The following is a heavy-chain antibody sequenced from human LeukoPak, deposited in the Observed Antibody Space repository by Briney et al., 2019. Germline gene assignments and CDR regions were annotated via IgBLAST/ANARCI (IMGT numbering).Heavy chain of an antibody. CDR3: ARGRGSSGRDFDY. J-gene: IGHJ4*02. Sequence: GGSLRLSCAASGFTVSSNYMSWVRQAPGKGLEWVSVIYSGGSTYYADSVKGRFTISRDNSKNTLYLQMNSLRAEDTAVYYCARGRGSSGRDFDYWGQGTLATVSS. CDR2: IYSGGST. V-gene: IGHV3-53*01. CDR1: GFTVSSNY. D-gene: IGHD6-19*01.